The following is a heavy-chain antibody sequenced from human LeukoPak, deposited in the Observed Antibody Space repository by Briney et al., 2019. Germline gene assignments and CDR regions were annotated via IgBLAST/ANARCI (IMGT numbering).Heavy chain of an antibody. D-gene: IGHD3-10*01. CDR2: IYSSGNT. V-gene: IGHV4-4*07. CDR3: ARDSGTTGEVKFDP. Sequence: SETLSLTCTVSGGSIGNYYWSWIRQPAGKGLEWIGRIYSSGNTNYNPSLQSRVTLSVDTSKNQFSLKVSSVTAADTAVYYCARDSGTTGEVKFDPWGQGTLVTVSS. J-gene: IGHJ5*02. CDR1: GGSIGNYY.